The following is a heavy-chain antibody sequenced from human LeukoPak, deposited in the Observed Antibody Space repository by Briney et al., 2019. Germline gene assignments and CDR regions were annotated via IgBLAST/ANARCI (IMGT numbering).Heavy chain of an antibody. J-gene: IGHJ4*02. CDR2: IYSGGST. D-gene: IGHD6-6*01. Sequence: GGSLRLSCAASGFTVSSNYMSWVRQAPGKGLEWVSVIYSGGSTYYADSVKGRFTISRDNSKNTLCLQMNSLRAEDTAVYYCARKKYSSSFYFDYWGQGTLVTVSS. V-gene: IGHV3-53*01. CDR1: GFTVSSNY. CDR3: ARKKYSSSFYFDY.